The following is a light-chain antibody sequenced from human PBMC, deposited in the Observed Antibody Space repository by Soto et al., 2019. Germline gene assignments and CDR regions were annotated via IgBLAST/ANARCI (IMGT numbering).Light chain of an antibody. CDR1: QGIRSY. CDR3: QQLSTFRPSST. V-gene: IGKV1-9*01. Sequence: DIQLTQSPSFLSASVGDRVTITCRASQGIRSYLAWYQQKPGKAPELLIYGASTLRPGGASRFSGSGSGTEITLTISSLQPEDFATYICQQLSTFRPSSTFGPGTKVDIK. J-gene: IGKJ3*01. CDR2: GAS.